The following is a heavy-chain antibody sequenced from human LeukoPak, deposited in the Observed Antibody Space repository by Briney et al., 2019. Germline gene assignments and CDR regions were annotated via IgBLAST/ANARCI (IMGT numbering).Heavy chain of an antibody. CDR1: GFTFTSYA. J-gene: IGHJ4*02. D-gene: IGHD3-22*01. CDR3: AKDTAALVVVTPDY. Sequence: GGSLRLSCTASGFTFTSYAMSWVRQAPGKGLEWVSSIDGSGGNTYYADSVKGRFTISRDNSKNTLYLQMNSLRAEDTAVYYCAKDTAALVVVTPDYWGQGTLVTVSS. V-gene: IGHV3-23*01. CDR2: IDGSGGNT.